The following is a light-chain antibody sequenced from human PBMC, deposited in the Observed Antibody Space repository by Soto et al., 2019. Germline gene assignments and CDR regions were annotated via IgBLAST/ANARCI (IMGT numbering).Light chain of an antibody. Sequence: QSVLTQPPSVSAAPGQTVTISCSGSSSSVGHESVSWYQSLPGTAPKLLIYDNYKRPSGIPDRFSSSQSGTSATLGITGLQTGDEADYYCGTWDTTLNVWVFGGGTKLTVL. CDR1: SSSVGHES. V-gene: IGLV1-51*01. J-gene: IGLJ3*02. CDR2: DNY. CDR3: GTWDTTLNVWV.